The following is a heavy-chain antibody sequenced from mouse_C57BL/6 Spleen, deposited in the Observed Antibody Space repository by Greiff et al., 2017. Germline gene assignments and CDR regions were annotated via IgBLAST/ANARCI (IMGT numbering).Heavy chain of an antibody. J-gene: IGHJ1*03. CDR2: INPGSGGT. CDR3: ARGTTVHWYFDV. D-gene: IGHD1-1*01. Sequence: QVQLKQSGAELVRPGTSVKVSCKASGYAFTNYLIEWVKQRPGQGLEWIGVINPGSGGTNYNEKFKGKATLTADKSPSTAYMQLSSLTSEDSAVYFWARGTTVHWYFDVWGTGTTITFSS. CDR1: GYAFTNYL. V-gene: IGHV1-54*01.